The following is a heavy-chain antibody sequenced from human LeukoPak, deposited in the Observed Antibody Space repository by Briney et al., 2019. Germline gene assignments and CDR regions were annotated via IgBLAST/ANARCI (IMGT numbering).Heavy chain of an antibody. D-gene: IGHD5-18*01. CDR3: ARDRDVDTAMVSHAFDI. CDR1: GGSISSGGYY. Sequence: SETLSLTCTVSGGSISSGGYYWSWLRQPPGKGLEWIGYIYHSGSTYYNPSLKSRVTISVDRSKNQFSLKLSSVTAADTAVYYCARDRDVDTAMVSHAFDIWGQGTMVTVSS. J-gene: IGHJ3*02. CDR2: IYHSGST. V-gene: IGHV4-30-2*01.